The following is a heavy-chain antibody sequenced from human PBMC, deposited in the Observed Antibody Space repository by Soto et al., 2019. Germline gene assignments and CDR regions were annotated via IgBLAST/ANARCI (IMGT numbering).Heavy chain of an antibody. CDR2: ISYDGSNK. J-gene: IGHJ4*02. CDR1: GFTFSSYG. V-gene: IGHV3-30*03. D-gene: IGHD3-16*01. CDR3: AAHGRDYIWGSSPFDY. Sequence: QVHLVESGGGVVQPGRSLRLSCAASGFTFSSYGMHGVRQAPGKGLEWVAVISYDGSNKYYADSVKGRFTISRDNSKNTLYLQMNSLRAEDTAVYYCAAHGRDYIWGSSPFDYLGQGTLVTVSS.